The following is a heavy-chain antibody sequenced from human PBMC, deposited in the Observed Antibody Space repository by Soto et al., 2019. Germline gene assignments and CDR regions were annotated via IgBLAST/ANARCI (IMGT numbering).Heavy chain of an antibody. CDR2: TYHGGTT. J-gene: IGHJ4*03. CDR1: GDSISSGSY. Sequence: SETLSLTCTVSGDSISSGSYRGCIRQPPGEGPECIASTYHGGTTFYNSSLKSRVSISVDTSKTQFSLKLPSVTASDTAIYYCARVHVMVVAGSTFAYWGQGTLVTVSS. CDR3: ARVHVMVVAGSTFAY. V-gene: IGHV4-38-2*02. D-gene: IGHD6-19*01.